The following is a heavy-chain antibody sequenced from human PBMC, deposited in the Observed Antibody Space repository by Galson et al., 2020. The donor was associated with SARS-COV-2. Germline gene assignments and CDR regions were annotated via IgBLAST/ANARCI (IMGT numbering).Heavy chain of an antibody. D-gene: IGHD4-17*01. Sequence: GESLKISCAASGFTFSSYGMHWVRQAPGKGLEWVAVIWYDGSNKYYADSVKGRFTISRDNSKNTLYLQMNSLRAEDTAVYYCARCYGDYLDAFDIWGQGTMVTVSS. V-gene: IGHV3-33*01. CDR3: ARCYGDYLDAFDI. CDR1: GFTFSSYG. J-gene: IGHJ3*02. CDR2: IWYDGSNK.